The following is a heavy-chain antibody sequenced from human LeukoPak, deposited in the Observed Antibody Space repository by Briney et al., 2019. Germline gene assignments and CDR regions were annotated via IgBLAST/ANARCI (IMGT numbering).Heavy chain of an antibody. CDR3: AKNRGGSYYSGSDY. V-gene: IGHV3-7*01. CDR2: IKQDGSEK. J-gene: IGHJ4*02. CDR1: GFTFSSYW. Sequence: HAGGSLRLSCAASGFTFSSYWMSWVRQAPGKGLEWVANIKQDGSEKYYVDSVKGRFTISRDNAKNSLYLQMNSLRAEDTAVYYCAKNRGGSYYSGSDYWGQGTLVTVSS. D-gene: IGHD1-26*01.